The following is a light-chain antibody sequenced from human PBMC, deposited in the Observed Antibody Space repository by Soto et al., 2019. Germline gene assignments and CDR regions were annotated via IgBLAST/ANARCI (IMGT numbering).Light chain of an antibody. Sequence: DIQMTQSPSSVSASVGDTVTITCPASQGLKFLAWYQQKPGKAPKLLIYEATNLQSGVPPRFSGSGSGTDFTLTISSLQPEDVATYHGQQANSCPITFGQGTRLEIK. CDR3: QQANSCPIT. CDR2: EAT. J-gene: IGKJ5*01. V-gene: IGKV1-12*01. CDR1: QGLKF.